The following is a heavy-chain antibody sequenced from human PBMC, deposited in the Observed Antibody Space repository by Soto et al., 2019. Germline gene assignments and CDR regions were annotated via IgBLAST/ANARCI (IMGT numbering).Heavy chain of an antibody. CDR3: AKARYGDGRGFDF. Sequence: PGGSLRLSCAASGFNFKNNAMNWVRQAPGKGLEWLSSIISGGSTTYYADSVRGRFTISRDNSKNTLYLQMNSLRAEDTALYYCAKARYGDGRGFDFWGQGT. J-gene: IGHJ4*02. D-gene: IGHD4-17*01. CDR2: IISGGSTT. CDR1: GFNFKNNA. V-gene: IGHV3-23*01.